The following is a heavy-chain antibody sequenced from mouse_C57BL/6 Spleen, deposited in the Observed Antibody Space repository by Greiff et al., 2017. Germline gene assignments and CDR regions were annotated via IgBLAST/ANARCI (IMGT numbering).Heavy chain of an antibody. J-gene: IGHJ1*03. V-gene: IGHV1-47*01. D-gene: IGHD1-1*01. CDR2: FHPYNDDT. CDR1: GYTFTTYP. CDR3: ARRSYYYGSSYEYFDV. Sequence: VKLVESGAELVKPGASVKMSCKASGYTFTTYPLEWMKQNHGKSLEWIGNFHPYNDDTKYNEKFKGKATLTVEKSSSTVYLELSRLTSDDSAVYYCARRSYYYGSSYEYFDVWGTGTTVTVSS.